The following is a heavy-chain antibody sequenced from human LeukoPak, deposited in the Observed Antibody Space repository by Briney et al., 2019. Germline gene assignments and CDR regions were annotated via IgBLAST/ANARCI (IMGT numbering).Heavy chain of an antibody. Sequence: ASVKVSCKASGYTFTSYYMHWVRQAPGQGLDWMGITNPSGGSTSYAQKFQGRVTMTRDTSTSTVYMELSSLRSDDTAVYYCASYGDYSYFDYWGQGTLVTVSS. J-gene: IGHJ4*02. CDR1: GYTFTSYY. CDR2: TNPSGGST. CDR3: ASYGDYSYFDY. V-gene: IGHV1-46*01. D-gene: IGHD4-17*01.